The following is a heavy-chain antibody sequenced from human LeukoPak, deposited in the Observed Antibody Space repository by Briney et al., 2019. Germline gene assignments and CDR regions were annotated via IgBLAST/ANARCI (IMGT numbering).Heavy chain of an antibody. CDR2: ISAYNGNT. CDR1: GYTFTSYG. V-gene: IGHV1-18*01. CDR3: ARDLFFWSGYQGPPDYYYYGMDV. D-gene: IGHD3-3*01. J-gene: IGHJ6*02. Sequence: ASVTVSCKASGYTFTSYGISWVRQAPGQGLEWMGWISAYNGNTNYAQKLQGRVTMTTDTSTSTAYMELRSLRSDDTAVYYCARDLFFWSGYQGPPDYYYYGMDVWGQGTTVTVSS.